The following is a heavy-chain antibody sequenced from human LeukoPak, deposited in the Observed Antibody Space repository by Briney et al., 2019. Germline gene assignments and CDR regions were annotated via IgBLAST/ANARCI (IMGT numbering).Heavy chain of an antibody. D-gene: IGHD6-19*01. Sequence: GGSVRLSRAASGLTFHVHAMHCAREARGKGLEDVAGIGWNRGNIGYADSVTGRFAISRDNAKNSLYPQMNSLKVEDRALYYFAKDESSGWYSLACDIWGQGTMVTVSS. CDR1: GLTFHVHA. CDR3: AKDESSGWYSLACDI. CDR2: IGWNRGNI. J-gene: IGHJ3*02. V-gene: IGHV3-9*01.